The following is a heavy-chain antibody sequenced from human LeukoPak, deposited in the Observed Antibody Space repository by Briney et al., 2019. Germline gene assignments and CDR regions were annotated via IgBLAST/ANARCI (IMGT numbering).Heavy chain of an antibody. CDR1: GYTFTDYY. CDR2: INPNSGDT. Sequence: AASVTVSCTASGYTFTDYYLHWVRQAPGQGFEWMGWINPNSGDTNYAQKFQGRVTMTRDTSISTAHMEMSRLRSDDTAVYYCARANFLYCSSTTCLFDYWGQGTLVTVSS. J-gene: IGHJ4*02. D-gene: IGHD2-2*01. V-gene: IGHV1-2*02. CDR3: ARANFLYCSSTTCLFDY.